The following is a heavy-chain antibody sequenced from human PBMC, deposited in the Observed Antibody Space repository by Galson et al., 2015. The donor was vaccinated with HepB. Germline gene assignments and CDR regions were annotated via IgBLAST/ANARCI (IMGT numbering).Heavy chain of an antibody. D-gene: IGHD6-13*01. V-gene: IGHV3-11*01. J-gene: IGHJ6*02. CDR2: ISSSGSTI. CDR1: GFTFSDYY. CDR3: AKVIQQQLPRGYYYYGMDV. Sequence: SLRLSCAASGFTFSDYYMSWIRQAPGKGLEWVSYISSSGSTIYYADSVKGRFTISRDNAKNSLYLQMNSLRAEDTAVYYCAKVIQQQLPRGYYYYGMDVWGQGTTVTVSS.